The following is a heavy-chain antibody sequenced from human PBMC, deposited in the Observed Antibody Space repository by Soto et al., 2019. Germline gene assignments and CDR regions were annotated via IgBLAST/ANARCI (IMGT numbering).Heavy chain of an antibody. CDR2: ISSGSSTI. D-gene: IGHD3-10*01. V-gene: IGHV3-48*01. CDR1: GFPSGGYS. Sequence: EVQLVESGGGLVQPGGSLSLSCEPPGFPSGGYSRNWFGQVPGKGLEWVSYISSGSSTIYYPDSVKGRFTISRDNAKNSLYLQMNSLRAEDTAVYYCARDWFFDFWGQGTLVTVSS. J-gene: IGHJ4*02. CDR3: ARDWFFDF.